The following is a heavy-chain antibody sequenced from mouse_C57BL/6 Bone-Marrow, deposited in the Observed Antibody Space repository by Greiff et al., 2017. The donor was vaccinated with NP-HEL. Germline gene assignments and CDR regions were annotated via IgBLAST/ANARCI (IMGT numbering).Heavy chain of an antibody. V-gene: IGHV5-12*01. J-gene: IGHJ2*01. CDR3: ARGGGYYGSSPYFDY. D-gene: IGHD1-1*01. CDR2: ISNGGGST. Sequence: EVKLQESGGGLVQPGGSLKLSCAASGFTFSDYYMYWVRQTPEKRLEWVAYISNGGGSTYYPDTVQGRFTISRDNAKNTLYLQMSRLKSEDTAMYYCARGGGYYGSSPYFDYWGQGTTLTVSS. CDR1: GFTFSDYY.